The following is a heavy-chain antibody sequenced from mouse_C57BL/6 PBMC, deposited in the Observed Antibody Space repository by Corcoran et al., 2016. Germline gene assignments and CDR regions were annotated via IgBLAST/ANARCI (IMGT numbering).Heavy chain of an antibody. V-gene: IGHV1-26*01. CDR2: INPNNGGT. Sequence: EVQLQQSGPELVKPGASVKISCKASGYTFTDYYMNWVKQSHGKSLEWIGDINPNNGGTSYNQKFKGKATLTVDKSSSTAYMELRSLTSEASAVYYWARERFYGYPWFAYGGQGMLVTGSA. CDR1: GYTFTDYY. D-gene: IGHD2-2*01. J-gene: IGHJ3*01. CDR3: ARERFYGYPWFAY.